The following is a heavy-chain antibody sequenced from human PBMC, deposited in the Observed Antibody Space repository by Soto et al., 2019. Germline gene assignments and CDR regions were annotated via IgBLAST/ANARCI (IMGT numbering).Heavy chain of an antibody. D-gene: IGHD2-2*03. CDR2: IYYSGST. CDR3: ARYSAGYCSSTSCYVLGPTGTNYYYYMDV. CDR1: GGSISSGGYY. V-gene: IGHV4-31*03. J-gene: IGHJ6*03. Sequence: QVQLQESGPGLVKPSQTLSLTCTVSGGSISSGGYYWSWIRQHPGKGLEWIGYIYYSGSTYYNPSLKSRVTISVDTSKNQFSLKLSSVTAADTAVYYCARYSAGYCSSTSCYVLGPTGTNYYYYMDVWGKGTTVTVSS.